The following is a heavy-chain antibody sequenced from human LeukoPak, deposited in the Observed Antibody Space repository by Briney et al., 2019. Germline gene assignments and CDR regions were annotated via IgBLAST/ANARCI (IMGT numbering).Heavy chain of an antibody. J-gene: IGHJ6*02. D-gene: IGHD5-24*01. CDR1: GDSVSSNNAA. CDR3: ARGDGPPTFGYYYYGMDV. V-gene: IGHV6-1*01. CDR2: TYYRSKWYN. Sequence: SQTLSLTCAISGDSVSSNNAAWNWIRQSPSRGLEWLGRTYYRSKWYNDYAVSVKSRISINPDTSKNQLSLQLNSVTPEDTAVYYCARGDGPPTFGYYYYGMDVWGQGTTVTVSS.